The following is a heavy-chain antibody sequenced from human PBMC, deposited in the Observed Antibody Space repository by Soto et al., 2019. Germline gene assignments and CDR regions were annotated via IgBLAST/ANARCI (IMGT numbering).Heavy chain of an antibody. CDR2: LYHSGST. CDR1: GGCSIRGGYS. D-gene: IGHD3-10*01. Sequence: FQPISETCRVAGGCSIRGGYSRSRKRKPPGKGLERIGDLYHSGSTYYNPSLKSRVTISVDTSHNQFSPQLSSVTAADTAVYYCASDTFSGGAGTYQSFDCFVSWGQGTLVTVSA. V-gene: IGHV4-30-2*05. J-gene: IGHJ4*02. CDR3: ASDTFSGGAGTYQSFDCFVS.